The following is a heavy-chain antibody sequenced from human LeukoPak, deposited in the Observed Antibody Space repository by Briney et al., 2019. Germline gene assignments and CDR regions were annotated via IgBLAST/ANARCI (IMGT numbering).Heavy chain of an antibody. CDR1: GYTLTELS. J-gene: IGHJ4*02. V-gene: IGHV1-24*01. CDR2: FDPEDGET. CDR3: ARVYSSGWFGTGYFDY. D-gene: IGHD6-19*01. Sequence: AASVKVSCKVSGYTLTELSMHWVRQAPGKGLEWMGGFDPEDGETIYAQKFQGRVTMTRDTSTSTVYMELSSLRSEDTAAYYCARVYSSGWFGTGYFDYWGQGTLVTVSS.